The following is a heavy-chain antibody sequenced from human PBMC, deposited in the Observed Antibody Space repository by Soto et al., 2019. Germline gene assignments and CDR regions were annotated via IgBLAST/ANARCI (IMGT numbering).Heavy chain of an antibody. CDR3: ARTPMVGGVMPPADYYYYGMGV. Sequence: GSGPTLVNPTQTLTLTCTFSGFSLSTSGMCVSWIRQPPGKALEWLARIDWDDDKYYRTSLKIRLTISKDTSKNQVFLKLPNMDPLDTPTYFCARTPMVGGVMPPADYYYYGMGVWGQGTRVTFPS. J-gene: IGHJ6*02. V-gene: IGHV2-70*11. D-gene: IGHD3-10*01. CDR1: GFSLSTSGMC. CDR2: IDWDDDK.